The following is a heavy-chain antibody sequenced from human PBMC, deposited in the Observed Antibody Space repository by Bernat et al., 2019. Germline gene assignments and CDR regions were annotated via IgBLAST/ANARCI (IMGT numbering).Heavy chain of an antibody. CDR3: ARDQVVGATIDNGDYYFDY. CDR1: GFTFSSYW. V-gene: IGHV3-7*01. Sequence: EVQLVESGGGLVQPGGSLRLSCAASGFTFSSYWMSWVRQAPGKGLEWVANIKQDGSEKYYVDSVKGRFTISRDNAKNSLYLQMNSLRAEDTAVYYCARDQVVGATIDNGDYYFDYWGQGTLVTVSS. J-gene: IGHJ4*02. D-gene: IGHD1-26*01. CDR2: IKQDGSEK.